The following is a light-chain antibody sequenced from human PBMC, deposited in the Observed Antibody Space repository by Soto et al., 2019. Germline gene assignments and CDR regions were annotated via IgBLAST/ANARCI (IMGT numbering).Light chain of an antibody. J-gene: IGKJ1*01. V-gene: IGKV3-15*01. Sequence: EIVMTQSPATLSVSPGERATLSCRASQSVSSNLSWYQQKPGHAPRLLIYGASTRATGIPARFSGSGSGTELTLTISSLQSEDFAVYYCQQYNNWPRTFGQGTKVDI. CDR1: QSVSSN. CDR3: QQYNNWPRT. CDR2: GAS.